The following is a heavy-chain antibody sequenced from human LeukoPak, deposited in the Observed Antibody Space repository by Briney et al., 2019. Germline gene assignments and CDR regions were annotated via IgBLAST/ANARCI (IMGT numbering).Heavy chain of an antibody. J-gene: IGHJ4*02. D-gene: IGHD3-22*01. V-gene: IGHV4-59*01. CDR1: GGSFISYY. CDR3: ARDTSGYSRGSFDY. Sequence: SETLSLTCTVSGGSFISYYWTWIRQPPGKGLEWIGSIYYSGYTNYNPSLKTRVTMSVDTSNNHFPLNLSSVTAADTAVYYCARDTSGYSRGSFDYWGQGTLVTVS. CDR2: IYYSGYT.